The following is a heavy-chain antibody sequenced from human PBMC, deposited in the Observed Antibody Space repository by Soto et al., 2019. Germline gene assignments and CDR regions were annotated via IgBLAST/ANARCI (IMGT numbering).Heavy chain of an antibody. D-gene: IGHD2-8*01. CDR1: GGSFSGYY. V-gene: IGHV4-34*01. CDR3: AIYTMVYGSVDY. J-gene: IGHJ4*02. CDR2: INHSGST. Sequence: SETLSLTCAVYGGSFSGYYWSWIRQPPGKGLEWIGEINHSGSTNYNPSLKSRVTISVDTSKNQFSLKLSSVTAADTAVYYCAIYTMVYGSVDYWGQGTLVTVSS.